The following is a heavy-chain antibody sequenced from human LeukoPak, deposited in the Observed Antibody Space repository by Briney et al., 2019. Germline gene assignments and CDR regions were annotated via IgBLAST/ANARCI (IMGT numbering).Heavy chain of an antibody. CDR1: GFTFSTYW. J-gene: IGHJ4*02. Sequence: PGGSLRLSCAASGFTFSTYWMQWVRQAPGKGLEWVSAISGSGGSRYYADSVKGRFTISRDNSKNTLYLQMNSLRAEDTAVYYCAKGGDSNGGVWDHWGQGTLVTVSS. CDR2: ISGSGGSR. V-gene: IGHV3-23*01. D-gene: IGHD2-21*02. CDR3: AKGGDSNGGVWDH.